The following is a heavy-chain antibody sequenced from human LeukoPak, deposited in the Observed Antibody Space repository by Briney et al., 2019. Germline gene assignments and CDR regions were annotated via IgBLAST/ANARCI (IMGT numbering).Heavy chain of an antibody. J-gene: IGHJ6*02. CDR1: GGSFSGYY. Sequence: NSSETLSLTCAVYGGSFSGYYWSWIRQPPGKGLEWIGETNHSGSTNYNPSLKSRVTISVDTSKNQFSLKLSSVTAADTAVYYCARRPGGSVYYYYGMDVWGQGTTVTVSS. V-gene: IGHV4-34*01. CDR2: TNHSGST. CDR3: ARRPGGSVYYYYGMDV. D-gene: IGHD3-16*01.